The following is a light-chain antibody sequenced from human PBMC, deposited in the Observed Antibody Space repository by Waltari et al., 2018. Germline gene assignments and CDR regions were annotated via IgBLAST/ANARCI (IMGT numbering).Light chain of an antibody. CDR1: QGISSY. CDR3: QQLNSYPF. V-gene: IGKV1-9*01. CDR2: AAS. Sequence: QLTQSPSFLSASVGDSVTITCRASQGISSYLAWYQHKPGKAPKLLIYAASTLQSGVPSRFSGSGSGTEFTLTISSLQPEDFATYYCQQLNSYPFFGPGTKVDIK. J-gene: IGKJ3*01.